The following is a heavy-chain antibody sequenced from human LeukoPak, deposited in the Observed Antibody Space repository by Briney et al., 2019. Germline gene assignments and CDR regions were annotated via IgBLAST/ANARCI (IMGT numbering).Heavy chain of an antibody. Sequence: ASVKVSCKASGYTFTSYGISWVRQAPGQGLEWMGWISGYNGNTKYAHKVQGRVTMTTDTSTGTAYMELRSLRSDDTAVYYCAREGYYDISTGYYIPFDYWGQGTLVTVSS. J-gene: IGHJ4*02. CDR2: ISGYNGNT. D-gene: IGHD3-9*01. V-gene: IGHV1-18*01. CDR3: AREGYYDISTGYYIPFDY. CDR1: GYTFTSYG.